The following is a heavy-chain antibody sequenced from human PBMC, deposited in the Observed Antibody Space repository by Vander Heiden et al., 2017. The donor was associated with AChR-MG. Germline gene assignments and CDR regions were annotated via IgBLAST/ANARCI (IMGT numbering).Heavy chain of an antibody. D-gene: IGHD3-10*01. Sequence: QVQLQESGPGLVQPSGTLSLTCAVSGGSISSSNWWSWVRQPPGKGLEWIGEIYHSGSTNYNPSLKSRVTISVDKSKNQFSLKLSSVTAADTAVYYCARGGVLYGSGSYYPYYYYGMDVWGQGTTVTVSS. CDR1: GGSISSSNW. CDR3: ARGGVLYGSGSYYPYYYYGMDV. CDR2: IYHSGST. J-gene: IGHJ6*02. V-gene: IGHV4-4*02.